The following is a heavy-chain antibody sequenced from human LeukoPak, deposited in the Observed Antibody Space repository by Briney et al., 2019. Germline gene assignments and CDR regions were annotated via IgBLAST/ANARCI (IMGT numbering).Heavy chain of an antibody. CDR1: GGSIGSGTHY. J-gene: IGHJ4*02. Sequence: PSETLSLTCTVSGGSIGSGTHYYNWIRQHPGKGLEWIGYIYHTGITSYNPSLKGRVIMSVDTSMNQVFLRLSSLTAADTAVYYCAASSGVTLGRFWGQGTLVSVSS. V-gene: IGHV4-31*03. CDR2: IYHTGIT. D-gene: IGHD3-16*01. CDR3: AASSGVTLGRF.